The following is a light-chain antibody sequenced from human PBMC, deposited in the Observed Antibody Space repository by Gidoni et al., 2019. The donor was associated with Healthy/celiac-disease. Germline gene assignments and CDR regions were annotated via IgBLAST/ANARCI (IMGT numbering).Light chain of an antibody. CDR1: NMGSKS. CDR3: KVWDSSSDHVV. CDR2: DDS. Sequence: SYLLTQPPSVSVAPGKQARITCGGNNMGSKSVHWYQHKPGQAPVLVIYDDSDRPSGNPERFSGSNSGNTATLTISRVEAGDVADYYCKVWDSSSDHVVFGGGTKLTVL. V-gene: IGLV3-21*04. J-gene: IGLJ2*01.